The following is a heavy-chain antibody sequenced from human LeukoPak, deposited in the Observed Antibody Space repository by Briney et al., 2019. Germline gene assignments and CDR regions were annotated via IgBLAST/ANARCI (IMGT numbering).Heavy chain of an antibody. CDR1: AGSISSGNYY. V-gene: IGHV4-61*02. J-gene: IGHJ3*02. Sequence: SQTLSLTCTVSAGSISSGNYYWGSIRQPAGKGLEWLGLIYTSGSTTYNPSLKSRVTISVDTSKNQSSLKLSSVPAADTAVYYCARDLGYSYDSSGYAFDIWRQGTMVTVSS. D-gene: IGHD3-22*01. CDR2: IYTSGST. CDR3: ARDLGYSYDSSGYAFDI.